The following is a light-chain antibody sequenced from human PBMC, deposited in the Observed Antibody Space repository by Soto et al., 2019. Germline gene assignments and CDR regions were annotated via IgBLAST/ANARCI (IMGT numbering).Light chain of an antibody. Sequence: SYELTQPASLSVSPGQTARITCSGDALPKQYAYWYQQKPGHAPVVVIYKDNERPSGIPERFSGSTSGTTVTLTISGVQAEDEADYFCQSSDSSGRYTYVFGTGTKVTVL. CDR2: KDN. V-gene: IGLV3-25*02. CDR1: ALPKQY. CDR3: QSSDSSGRYTYV. J-gene: IGLJ1*01.